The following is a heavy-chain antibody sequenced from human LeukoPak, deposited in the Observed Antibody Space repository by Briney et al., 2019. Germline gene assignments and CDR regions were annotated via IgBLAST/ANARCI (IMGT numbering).Heavy chain of an antibody. CDR1: GYTFTSYN. D-gene: IGHD3-9*01. Sequence: GASVKVSCKASGYTFTSYNINWVRQATGQGLEWMGWMNPNSGNTGYAQKFQGRATMTRNTSISTAYMELSSLRSEDTAVYYCARARTTNTYYDILTGYYNVPAFDIWGQGTMVTVSS. V-gene: IGHV1-8*01. CDR2: MNPNSGNT. J-gene: IGHJ3*02. CDR3: ARARTTNTYYDILTGYYNVPAFDI.